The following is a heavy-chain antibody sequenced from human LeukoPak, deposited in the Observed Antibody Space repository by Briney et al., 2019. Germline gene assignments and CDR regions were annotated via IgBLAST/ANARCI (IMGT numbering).Heavy chain of an antibody. J-gene: IGHJ4*02. CDR1: ELTVSSYG. D-gene: IGHD5-24*01. Sequence: QPGGSLRLSCAASELTVSSYGMTWVRQAPGKGLEWISYISFTSTTVYYADSVKGRFTVSRDDAKNSLYLQMNSLRDEDTAMFYCARVGDGHSVNYLDLWGQGTLVTVSS. CDR2: ISFTSTTV. V-gene: IGHV3-48*02. CDR3: ARVGDGHSVNYLDL.